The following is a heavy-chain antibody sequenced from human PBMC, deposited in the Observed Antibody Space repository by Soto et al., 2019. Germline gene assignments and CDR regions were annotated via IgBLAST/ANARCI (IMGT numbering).Heavy chain of an antibody. J-gene: IGHJ2*01. D-gene: IGHD3-22*01. CDR2: IIPIFGTA. CDR1: EDTFRNYA. V-gene: IGHV1-69*01. Sequence: QVELVQSGAEVKKPGSSVTVSCQASEDTFRNYAISWVRQAPGQGLAWMGGIIPIFGTANYAQKFQGRVTITADPCANTVYLELRSLRSEDTAVYYCASTKYDSSAYYYWYLGLWGRGTLVTVSS. CDR3: ASTKYDSSAYYYWYLGL.